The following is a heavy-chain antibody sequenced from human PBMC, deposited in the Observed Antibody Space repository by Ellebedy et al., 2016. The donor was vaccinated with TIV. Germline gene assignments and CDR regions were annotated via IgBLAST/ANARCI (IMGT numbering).Heavy chain of an antibody. Sequence: ASVKVSXXASGYTFTGYYMHWVRQAPGQGLEWMGWINPNSGGTNYAQKFQGRVTMTRDTSISTAYMELSRLRSDDTAVYYCSISPIYYYMDVWGKGTTVTVSS. CDR2: INPNSGGT. CDR1: GYTFTGYY. CDR3: SISPIYYYMDV. J-gene: IGHJ6*03. V-gene: IGHV1-2*02.